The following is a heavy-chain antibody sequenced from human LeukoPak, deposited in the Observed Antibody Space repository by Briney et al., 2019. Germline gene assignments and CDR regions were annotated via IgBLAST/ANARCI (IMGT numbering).Heavy chain of an antibody. CDR2: MNAGNGNT. CDR1: GYTFTDYA. J-gene: IGHJ6*03. Sequence: GASVTVSCKASGYTFTDYAIHWLRQAPGQRPEWMGWMNAGNGNTKYSQKFQGRITLIRDTSAATAYMELSSLRHDDLAVYYCARGRGTSGSNRDFYYYYYMDVWGKGTTVTVSS. CDR3: ARGRGTSGSNRDFYYYYYMDV. V-gene: IGHV1-3*01. D-gene: IGHD2-15*01.